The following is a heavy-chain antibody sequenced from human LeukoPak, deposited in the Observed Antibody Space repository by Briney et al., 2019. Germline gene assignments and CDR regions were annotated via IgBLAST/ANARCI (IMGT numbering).Heavy chain of an antibody. Sequence: GGSLRLSCAASGFTFRSFAMHWVRHAPGKGLEWVAAIWYDGSNKYYADSVKGRFTISRDNSKNTLFLQMNSLRAENTAVYYCARASGDYGEYFDYWGQGTLVTVSS. CDR2: IWYDGSNK. CDR1: GFTFRSFA. V-gene: IGHV3-33*01. J-gene: IGHJ4*02. D-gene: IGHD4-17*01. CDR3: ARASGDYGEYFDY.